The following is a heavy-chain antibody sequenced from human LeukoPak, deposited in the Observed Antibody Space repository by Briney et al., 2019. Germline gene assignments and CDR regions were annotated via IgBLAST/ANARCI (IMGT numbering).Heavy chain of an antibody. CDR3: AKARRSSGWYRTLDY. CDR1: GFTFSSYA. Sequence: GGSLRLSCAASGFTFSSYAMSWVRQAPGKGLEWVSAISGSGGSTYYADSVKGRFTISRDNSKNTLYLQMNSLRAEDTAVYYCAKARRSSGWYRTLDYWGQGTLVTVSS. V-gene: IGHV3-23*01. D-gene: IGHD6-13*01. J-gene: IGHJ4*02. CDR2: ISGSGGST.